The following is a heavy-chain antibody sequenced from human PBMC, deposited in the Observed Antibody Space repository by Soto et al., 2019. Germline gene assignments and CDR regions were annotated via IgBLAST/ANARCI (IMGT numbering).Heavy chain of an antibody. Sequence: LRLSCAASGFTFSNVWMSWVRQAPGKGLEWVGRVKSKSDGATTDYAAPVKGRFTVSRDDSQNTLPLQMDSLKIEDTAVYFCTTAAGGMWGADYWGQGTPVTVSS. V-gene: IGHV3-15*01. CDR1: GFTFSNVW. D-gene: IGHD3-16*01. CDR3: TTAAGGMWGADY. J-gene: IGHJ4*02. CDR2: VKSKSDGATT.